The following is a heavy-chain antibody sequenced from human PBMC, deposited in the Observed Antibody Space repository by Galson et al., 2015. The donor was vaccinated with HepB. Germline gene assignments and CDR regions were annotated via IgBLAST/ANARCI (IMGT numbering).Heavy chain of an antibody. J-gene: IGHJ4*02. Sequence: SLRLSCAASGFTFSNYVMTWVRQAPGKGLEWVSAISGSGSPTYYAHSVKGRFTISRDNSKNTLFLQMSSLRAEDTAVYYCARDLTPPGLWFGELIDFWGQGTLVTVSS. CDR2: ISGSGSPT. CDR1: GFTFSNYV. V-gene: IGHV3-23*01. D-gene: IGHD3-10*01. CDR3: ARDLTPPGLWFGELIDF.